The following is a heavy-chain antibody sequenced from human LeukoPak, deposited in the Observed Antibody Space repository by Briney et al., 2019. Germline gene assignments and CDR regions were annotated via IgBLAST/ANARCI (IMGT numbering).Heavy chain of an antibody. D-gene: IGHD5-12*01. CDR1: GGSISSYY. CDR3: ASRDGYNYPLGY. CDR2: IYYSGGT. Sequence: SETLSLTCTVSGGSISSYYWSWIRQPPGKGLEWIGYIYYSGGTNYNPSLESRVTISVDMSKNQFSLKLSSVTAADTAVYYCASRDGYNYPLGYWGQGTLVTVSS. J-gene: IGHJ4*02. V-gene: IGHV4-59*08.